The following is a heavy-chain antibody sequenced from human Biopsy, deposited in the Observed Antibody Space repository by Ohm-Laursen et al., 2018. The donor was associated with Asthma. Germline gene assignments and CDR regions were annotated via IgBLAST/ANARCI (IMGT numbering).Heavy chain of an antibody. CDR2: VYYSGST. D-gene: IGHD2-21*02. Sequence: TLSLTCAVSGGPINNFYWSWIRQPPGKGLESIGHVYYSGSTNYNPSLQSRVTISIDASKNQFSLKLTSVTAADTAVYYCARGVDRVTGLLDHFDSWGQGTLVTVSS. J-gene: IGHJ4*02. CDR1: GGPINNFY. CDR3: ARGVDRVTGLLDHFDS. V-gene: IGHV4-59*01.